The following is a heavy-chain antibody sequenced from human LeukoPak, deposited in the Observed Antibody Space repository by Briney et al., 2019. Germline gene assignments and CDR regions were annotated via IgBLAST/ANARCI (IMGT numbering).Heavy chain of an antibody. CDR2: INHSGST. CDR3: ARGRHYYGSGSYYARPLDY. D-gene: IGHD3-10*01. J-gene: IGHJ4*02. CDR1: GGSFSGYY. Sequence: PSETLSLTCAVYGGSFSGYYWSWIRQPPGKGLEWIGEINHSGSTNYNPSLKSRVTISVDTSKNQFSLKLSSVTAADTAVYYCARGRHYYGSGSYYARPLDYWGQGTLVTVSS. V-gene: IGHV4-34*01.